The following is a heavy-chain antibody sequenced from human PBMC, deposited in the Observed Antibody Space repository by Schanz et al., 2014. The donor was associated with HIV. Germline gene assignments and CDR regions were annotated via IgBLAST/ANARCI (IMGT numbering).Heavy chain of an antibody. Sequence: QVQLVESGGGVVQPGRSLRLSCAASGFTFTSFGMHWVRQAPGKGLDWVAVIWYDGSNKYYADSVKGRFTISRDNSKKALYLQMNSLRVEDTAVYYCASTVSPYTGSSDYYYGMDVWGQGTTVTVSS. V-gene: IGHV3-33*01. CDR2: IWYDGSNK. CDR1: GFTFTSFG. J-gene: IGHJ6*02. D-gene: IGHD6-6*01. CDR3: ASTVSPYTGSSDYYYGMDV.